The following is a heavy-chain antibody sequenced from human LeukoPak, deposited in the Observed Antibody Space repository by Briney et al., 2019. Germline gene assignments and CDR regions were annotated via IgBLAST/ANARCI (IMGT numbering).Heavy chain of an antibody. D-gene: IGHD6-19*01. CDR2: TYYRSKWYN. Sequence: SQTLSLTCAISGDSVSSNSATWDWIRQSPLRGLEWLGRTYYRSKWYNDYAVSVKSRITINPDTSKNQFSLQLNSVTPEDTAVYYCAREERQWLVRSGMDVWGQGTTVTVSS. J-gene: IGHJ6*02. CDR1: GDSVSSNSAT. V-gene: IGHV6-1*01. CDR3: AREERQWLVRSGMDV.